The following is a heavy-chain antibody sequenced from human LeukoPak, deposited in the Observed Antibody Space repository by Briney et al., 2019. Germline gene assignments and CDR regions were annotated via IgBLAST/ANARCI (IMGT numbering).Heavy chain of an antibody. J-gene: IGHJ5*02. D-gene: IGHD6-13*01. CDR2: IYYSGST. CDR1: GGSISSSSYY. Sequence: PSETLSLTCTVSGGSISSSSYYWGWIRQPPGKGLEWIGSIYYSGSTYYNPSLKSRVTISVDTSKNQFSLKLSSVTAADTAVYYCARVSAAAGSWENWFDPWGQGTLVTVSS. V-gene: IGHV4-39*07. CDR3: ARVSAAAGSWENWFDP.